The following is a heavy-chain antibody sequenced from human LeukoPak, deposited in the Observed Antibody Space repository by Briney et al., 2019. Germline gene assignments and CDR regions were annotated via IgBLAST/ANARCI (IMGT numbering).Heavy chain of an antibody. J-gene: IGHJ4*02. CDR3: ARAHTAMVGYDY. V-gene: IGHV3-64*01. CDR1: GLTFSSYA. Sequence: VGSLRLSCAASGLTFSSYAMHWVRQAPGKGLEYVSAISSNGGSTYYANSVKGRFTISRDNSKNTLYLQMGSLRAEDMAVYYCARAHTAMVGYDYWGQGTLVTVSS. D-gene: IGHD5-18*01. CDR2: ISSNGGST.